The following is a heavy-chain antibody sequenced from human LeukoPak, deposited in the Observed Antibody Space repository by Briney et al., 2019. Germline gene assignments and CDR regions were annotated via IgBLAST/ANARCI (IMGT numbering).Heavy chain of an antibody. Sequence: SETLSLTCAVCGGYFSGYYLSLIRQPPGKGLEWIGEINHSGSTNYHPAPQSRGTISINTSKNQFPLQPNPFTPQYTALFLLARDLTSSWPYYYYYMDVWAKGPRSPSP. D-gene: IGHD6-13*01. CDR1: GGYFSGYY. V-gene: IGHV4-34*01. CDR3: ARDLTSSWPYYYYYMDV. CDR2: INHSGST. J-gene: IGHJ6*03.